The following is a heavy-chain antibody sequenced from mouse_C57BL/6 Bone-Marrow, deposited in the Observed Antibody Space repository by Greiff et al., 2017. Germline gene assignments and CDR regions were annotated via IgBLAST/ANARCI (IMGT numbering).Heavy chain of an antibody. CDR3: ARADTTAYVDV. CDR2: IDPSDSYT. V-gene: IGHV1-69*01. CDR1: GYTFTSYW. Sequence: QVQLQQPGAELVMPGASVKLSCKASGYTFTSYWMHWVKQRPGQGLEWIGEIDPSDSYTNYNQKFKGKSTLTVDKSSSTAYMQLSSLTSEDSAVYYCARADTTAYVDVWGTGTTVTVSS. J-gene: IGHJ1*03. D-gene: IGHD1-2*01.